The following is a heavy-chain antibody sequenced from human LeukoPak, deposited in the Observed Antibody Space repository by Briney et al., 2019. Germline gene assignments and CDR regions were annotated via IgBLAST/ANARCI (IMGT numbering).Heavy chain of an antibody. J-gene: IGHJ4*02. V-gene: IGHV1-2*02. CDR3: ASSSGWYYFDY. CDR2: INPNSGGT. Sequence: MGWINPNSGGTNYAQKFQGRVTMTRDTSISTAYMELSRLRSDDTAVYYCASSSGWYYFDYWGQGTLVTVSS. D-gene: IGHD6-19*01.